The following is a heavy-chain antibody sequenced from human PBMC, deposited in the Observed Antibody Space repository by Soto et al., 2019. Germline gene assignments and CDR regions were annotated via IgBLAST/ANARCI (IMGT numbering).Heavy chain of an antibody. CDR1: GFTFSSYA. CDR2: ISYDGSNK. Sequence: QVQLVESGGGVVQPGRSLRLSCAASGFTFSSYAMHWVRQAPGKGLEWVAVISYDGSNKYYADSVKGRFTISRDNSKNTLYLQMISLSAVDTAVYYCERDAIRFSLAYGMDVWGQGTTVTVSS. CDR3: ERDAIRFSLAYGMDV. V-gene: IGHV3-30-3*01. J-gene: IGHJ6*02. D-gene: IGHD3-3*01.